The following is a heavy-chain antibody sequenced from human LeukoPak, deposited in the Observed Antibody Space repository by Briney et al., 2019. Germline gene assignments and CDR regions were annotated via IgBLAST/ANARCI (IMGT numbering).Heavy chain of an antibody. CDR1: GYTFPNYG. J-gene: IGHJ4*02. V-gene: IGHV1-18*01. CDR3: ARDIWTNLGEWEPHDY. CDR2: ISAYNSNT. Sequence: ASVKVSCKASGYTFPNYGISWVRQAPGQGLEWMGWISAYNSNTKYAQNLQGRVTMTTDTSTTTAYMELGSLRSDDTAVYYCARDIWTNLGEWEPHDYWGQGTLVTVSS. D-gene: IGHD1-26*01.